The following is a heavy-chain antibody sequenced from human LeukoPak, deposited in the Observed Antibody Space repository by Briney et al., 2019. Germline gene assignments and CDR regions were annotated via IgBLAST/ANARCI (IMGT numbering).Heavy chain of an antibody. V-gene: IGHV1-69*13. Sequence: GASVKVSCKASGGTFSSYAISWVGQAPGQGLEWMGGIIPIFGTANYAQKFQGRVTITADESTSTAYMELNCMRSEDTAVYYCALLNTRGYSYGRTPVGWGQGTRITVSS. CDR1: GGTFSSYA. CDR3: ALLNTRGYSYGRTPVG. J-gene: IGHJ4*02. D-gene: IGHD5-18*01. CDR2: IIPIFGTA.